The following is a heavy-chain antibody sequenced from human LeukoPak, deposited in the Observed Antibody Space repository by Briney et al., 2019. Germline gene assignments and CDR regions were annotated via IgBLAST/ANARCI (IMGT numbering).Heavy chain of an antibody. J-gene: IGHJ4*02. D-gene: IGHD6-19*01. CDR1: GFTFSNYA. Sequence: RRSLRLSCAASGFTFSNYAMHWVSQAPGKGLEYGSAISSSGGATYYAKSVKGRFIISRDNSKDTLYLQMGSLRVDDMAVYYCASRTSGWYYDYWGQGSLVTVSS. V-gene: IGHV3-64*01. CDR3: ASRTSGWYYDY. CDR2: ISSSGGAT.